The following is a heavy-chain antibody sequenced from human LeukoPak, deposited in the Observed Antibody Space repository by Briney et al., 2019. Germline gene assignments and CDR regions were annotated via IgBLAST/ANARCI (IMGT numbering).Heavy chain of an antibody. CDR3: ALSLQSYYYYGMDV. V-gene: IGHV1-69*13. CDR1: GGTFSSYA. Sequence: ASVKVACKAYGGTFSSYAISWVRQAPGQGLEWMGGIIPIFGTANYAQKFQGRVTITADESTSTAYMELSSLRSEDTAVYYCALSLQSYYYYGMDVWGQGTTVTVSS. CDR2: IIPIFGTA. J-gene: IGHJ6*02.